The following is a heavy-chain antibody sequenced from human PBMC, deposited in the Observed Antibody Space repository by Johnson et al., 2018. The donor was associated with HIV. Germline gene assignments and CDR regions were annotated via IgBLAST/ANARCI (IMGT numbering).Heavy chain of an antibody. Sequence: QEQLVESGGGVVQPGRSLRLSCAASGFTFSSYAMHWVRQAPGKGLEWVAVISYDGSNKYYADSVKGRFTISRDNAKNSLYLQRNSLRAEDTAVYYCARGEWSSSKGGSFDMWGQGTLVTVSS. D-gene: IGHD6-13*01. CDR1: GFTFSSYA. CDR2: ISYDGSNK. CDR3: ARGEWSSSKGGSFDM. J-gene: IGHJ3*02. V-gene: IGHV3-30-3*01.